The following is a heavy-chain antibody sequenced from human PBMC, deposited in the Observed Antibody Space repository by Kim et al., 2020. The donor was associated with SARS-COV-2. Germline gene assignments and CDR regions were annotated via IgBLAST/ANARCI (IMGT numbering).Heavy chain of an antibody. Sequence: GGSLRLSCAASGFTFSSYSMNWVRQAPGKGLEWVSSISSSSSYIYYADSVKGRFTISRDNAKNSLYLQMNSLRAEDTAVYYCAKPCITMVRGHYYYYGMDVWGQGTTVTVSS. V-gene: IGHV3-21*01. CDR3: AKPCITMVRGHYYYYGMDV. D-gene: IGHD3-10*01. J-gene: IGHJ6*02. CDR2: ISSSSSYI. CDR1: GFTFSSYS.